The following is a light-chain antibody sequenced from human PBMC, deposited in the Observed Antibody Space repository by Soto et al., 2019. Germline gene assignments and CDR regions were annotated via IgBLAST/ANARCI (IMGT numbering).Light chain of an antibody. V-gene: IGKV3-11*01. CDR1: QSFRGL. J-gene: IGKJ5*01. Sequence: EIVFTQSPVPPFLSPGERATLSCRASQSFRGLLAWYQQKPGQAPRLFIYDAYNRATGIPPRFSGSGSGTDFTLTISSLEPEDSAVYYCQQRHMWPITFGQGTRLEIK. CDR3: QQRHMWPIT. CDR2: DAY.